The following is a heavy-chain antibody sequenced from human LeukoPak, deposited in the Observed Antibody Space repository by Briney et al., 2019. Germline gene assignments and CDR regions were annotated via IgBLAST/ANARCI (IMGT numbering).Heavy chain of an antibody. Sequence: GRSLRLSCAASGFTFSSYAMHWVRQAPGEGLEWVAVISYDGSNKYYADSVKGRFAISRDNSKTTLYLQTNSLRPEDTAVYYCARVRNTYFDILTDGRYLQHWGQGTQVTVSS. CDR2: ISYDGSNK. CDR1: GFTFSSYA. V-gene: IGHV3-30*09. CDR3: ARVRNTYFDILTDGRYLQH. D-gene: IGHD3-9*01. J-gene: IGHJ1*01.